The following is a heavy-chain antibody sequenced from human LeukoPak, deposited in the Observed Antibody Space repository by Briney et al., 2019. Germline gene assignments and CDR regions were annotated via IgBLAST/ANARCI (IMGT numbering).Heavy chain of an antibody. CDR3: AGDERRGSYGHWFDP. CDR2: IYTSDTT. J-gene: IGHJ5*02. CDR1: GDSINSGNYY. V-gene: IGHV4-61*09. D-gene: IGHD3-16*01. Sequence: SETLSLTCTVSGDSINSGNYYWSWIRQPAGRGLEWIGHIYTSDTTNYSPSLNNRVTISLDTSSHQFSLKLTSVTAADTAVYYCAGDERRGSYGHWFDPWGQGTLVTVSS.